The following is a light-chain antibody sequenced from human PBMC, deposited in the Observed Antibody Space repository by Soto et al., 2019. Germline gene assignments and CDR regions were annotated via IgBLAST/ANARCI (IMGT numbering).Light chain of an antibody. Sequence: ETMLTQFPGTLSLSPGEGATLSYRASQSVSSSHLAWYQRKPGQAPRLLIYGASSRATGIPDRFSGRGSGTDFTLTISRLEPEDFAVYYCQQYDGSEYTFGQGTKVEIK. J-gene: IGKJ2*01. CDR3: QQYDGSEYT. CDR2: GAS. CDR1: QSVSSSH. V-gene: IGKV3-20*01.